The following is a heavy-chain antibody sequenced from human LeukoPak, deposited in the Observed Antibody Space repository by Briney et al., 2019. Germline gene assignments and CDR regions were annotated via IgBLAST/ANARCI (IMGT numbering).Heavy chain of an antibody. CDR3: ASLLSPGITMVRGVISDY. CDR1: GFTFSSYG. V-gene: IGHV3-66*01. J-gene: IGHJ4*02. D-gene: IGHD3-10*01. CDR2: IYSGGST. Sequence: PGGSLRLSCAASGFTFSSYGMNWVRQAPGKGLEWVSVIYSGGSTYYADSVKGRFTISRDNSKNTLYLQMNSLRAEDTAVYYCASLLSPGITMVRGVISDYWGQGTLVTVSS.